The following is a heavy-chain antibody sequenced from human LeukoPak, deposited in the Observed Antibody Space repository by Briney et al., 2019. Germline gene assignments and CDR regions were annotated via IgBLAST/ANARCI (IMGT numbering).Heavy chain of an antibody. CDR3: ARGDYGDYGWAFDI. Sequence: GGPLRLSCAASGFTFSSYAMHWVRQAPGKGLEWVAVISYDGSNKYYADSVKGRFTISRDNSKNTLYLQMNSLRAEDTAVYYCARGDYGDYGWAFDIWGQGTMVTVSS. V-gene: IGHV3-30*04. J-gene: IGHJ3*02. CDR2: ISYDGSNK. CDR1: GFTFSSYA. D-gene: IGHD4-17*01.